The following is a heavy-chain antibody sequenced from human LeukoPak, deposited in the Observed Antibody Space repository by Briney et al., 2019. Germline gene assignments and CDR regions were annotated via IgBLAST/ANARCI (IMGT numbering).Heavy chain of an antibody. CDR1: GFTFSSYV. Sequence: SGGSLRLSCAASGFTFSSYVMSWVRQAPGKGLEWVSAISGSGGSTDYADSVKGRFTISRDNSKNTLYLQMNSLRTEDTAVYYCAKDPPSVAGMLFYYFDYWGQGTLVTVSS. D-gene: IGHD2-21*01. V-gene: IGHV3-23*01. J-gene: IGHJ4*02. CDR3: AKDPPSVAGMLFYYFDY. CDR2: ISGSGGST.